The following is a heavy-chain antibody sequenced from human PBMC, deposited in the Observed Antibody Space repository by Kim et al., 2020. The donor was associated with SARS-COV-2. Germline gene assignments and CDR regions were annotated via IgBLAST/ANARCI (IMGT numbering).Heavy chain of an antibody. CDR3: TSVPGTMLAFWYAFDI. CDR2: IRNKASSYAT. CDR1: GFTFSGSA. V-gene: IGHV3-73*01. J-gene: IGHJ3*02. D-gene: IGHD1-1*01. Sequence: GGSLRLSCAASGFTFSGSAIHWVRQASGKGLEWVGRIRNKASSYATAYGASVKGRFTSSRDDTKNTAYLQMHSPKTGDTAVYYCTSVPGTMLAFWYAFDIWGQGTMVTVSS.